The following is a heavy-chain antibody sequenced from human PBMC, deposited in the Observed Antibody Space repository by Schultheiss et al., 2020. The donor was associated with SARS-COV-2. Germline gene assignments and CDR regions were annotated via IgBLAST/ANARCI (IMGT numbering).Heavy chain of an antibody. J-gene: IGHJ6*02. CDR3: ARVGGRPYSSAYYYYYYGMDV. D-gene: IGHD6-25*01. Sequence: SETLSLTCAVSGGSISSSNWWSWVRQPPGKGLEWIGEIYHSGSTNYNPSLKSRVTISVDTSKNQFSLKLSSVTAADTAVYYCARVGGRPYSSAYYYYYYGMDVWGQGTTVTVSS. CDR2: IYHSGST. V-gene: IGHV4-4*02. CDR1: GGSISSSNW.